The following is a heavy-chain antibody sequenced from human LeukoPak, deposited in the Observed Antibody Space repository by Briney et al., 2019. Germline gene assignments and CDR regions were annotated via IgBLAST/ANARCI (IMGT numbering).Heavy chain of an antibody. CDR3: ATAYCGGDCYFQMDGMDV. V-gene: IGHV3-11*01. J-gene: IGHJ6*02. D-gene: IGHD2-21*02. CDR2: ISSSGSTI. CDR1: GFTFSDYY. Sequence: PGGSLRLSCAASGFTFSDYYMSWIRQAPGKGLEWVSYISSSGSTIYYADSVKGRFTISRDNAKSSLYLQMNSLRAEDTAVYYCATAYCGGDCYFQMDGMDVWGQGTTVTVSS.